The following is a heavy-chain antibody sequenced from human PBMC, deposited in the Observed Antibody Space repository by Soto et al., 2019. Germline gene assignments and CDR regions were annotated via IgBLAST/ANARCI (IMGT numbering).Heavy chain of an antibody. J-gene: IGHJ4*02. CDR3: AKGGFCSGATCYVDY. Sequence: EVQLLESGGGLVQPGGSLRLSCAASGFTFSSYAMSWFRQAPGKGLEWVSAISGNGATAYYADSVKGRFTFSRDNSKNTLFLQMNSLRAEDTAVYYCAKGGFCSGATCYVDYWGQGTLVTVSS. D-gene: IGHD2-15*01. CDR1: GFTFSSYA. CDR2: ISGNGATA. V-gene: IGHV3-23*01.